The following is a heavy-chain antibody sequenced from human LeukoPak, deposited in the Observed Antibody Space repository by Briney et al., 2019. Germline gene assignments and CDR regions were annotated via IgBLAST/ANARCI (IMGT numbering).Heavy chain of an antibody. J-gene: IGHJ6*02. Sequence: GGSLRLSCAASGFTFSRYPMQWVRQAPGKGLEYVSTITGDGGYKYYANSAKGRFTMSRDNSKNMLYLQMGSLRAEDTGVYYCARFREERTPYSGMDVWGQGTTVTVS. D-gene: IGHD4-11*01. CDR1: GFTFSRYP. V-gene: IGHV3-64*01. CDR2: ITGDGGYK. CDR3: ARFREERTPYSGMDV.